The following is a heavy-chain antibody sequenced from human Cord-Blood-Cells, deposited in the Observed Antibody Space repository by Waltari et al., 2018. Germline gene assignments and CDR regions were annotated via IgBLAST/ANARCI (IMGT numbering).Heavy chain of an antibody. CDR1: GGTFSSYA. CDR2: IIPIFGTA. J-gene: IGHJ4*02. D-gene: IGHD2-2*03. V-gene: IGHV1-69*01. Sequence: QVQLVQSGAEVKKPGSSVKVSCKASGGTFSSYAISWVRRAPGQGLEWMGGIIPIFGTANYAQKFQGRVTITADESTSTAYMELSSLRSEDTAVYYCAREVGWGRTGDFDYWGQGTLVTVSS. CDR3: AREVGWGRTGDFDY.